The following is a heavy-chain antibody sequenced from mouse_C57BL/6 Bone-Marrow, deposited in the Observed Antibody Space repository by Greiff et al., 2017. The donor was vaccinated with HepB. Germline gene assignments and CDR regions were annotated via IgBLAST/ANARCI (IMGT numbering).Heavy chain of an antibody. CDR3: ANYGNYVWYFDV. D-gene: IGHD2-1*01. Sequence: QVQLQQPGAELVKPGASVKMSCKASGYTFTSYWITWVKQRPGQGLEWIGDIYPGSGSTNYNEKFKSKATLTVDTSSSTAYMQLSSLTSEDSAVYYCANYGNYVWYFDVWGTGTTVTSSS. J-gene: IGHJ1*03. V-gene: IGHV1-55*01. CDR2: IYPGSGST. CDR1: GYTFTSYW.